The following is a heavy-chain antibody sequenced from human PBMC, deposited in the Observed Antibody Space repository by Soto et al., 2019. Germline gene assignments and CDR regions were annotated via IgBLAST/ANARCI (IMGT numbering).Heavy chain of an antibody. V-gene: IGHV4-4*07. J-gene: IGHJ6*01. CDR1: GGAISRYY. D-gene: IGHD5-12*01. CDR3: ARSIRSRRRRYSGYAQYYYYLMTV. Sequence: PSETLSLTCTVSGGAISRYYWSWIRQAAGEGLEWIGRIYTSASTTSTLALKSRVTMSVDTSKKQFSLQLSSVTAADTPVSYCARSIRSRRRRYSGYAQYYYYLMTVWAERTTVSLSS. CDR2: IYTSAST.